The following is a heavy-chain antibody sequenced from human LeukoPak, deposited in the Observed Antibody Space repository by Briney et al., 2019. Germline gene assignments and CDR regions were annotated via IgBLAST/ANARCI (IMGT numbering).Heavy chain of an antibody. CDR3: ARGDISSSWYYFDY. D-gene: IGHD6-13*01. CDR1: GGTFSSYA. V-gene: IGHV1-18*03. J-gene: IGHJ4*02. Sequence: GASVKVSCKASGGTFSSYAISWVRQAPGQGLEWMGWISAYNGNTNYAQKLQGRVTITRDTSASTAYMELSSLRSEDMAVYYCARGDISSSWYYFDYWGQGTLVTVSS. CDR2: ISAYNGNT.